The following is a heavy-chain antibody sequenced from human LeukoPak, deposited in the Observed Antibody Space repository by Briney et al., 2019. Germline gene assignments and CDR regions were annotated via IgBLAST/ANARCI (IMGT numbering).Heavy chain of an antibody. V-gene: IGHV3-48*02. CDR2: IGANSAI. Sequence: PGGSLRLSCAASGFTFSDYSMNWVRQAPGKGLEWVSYIGANSAIYYADSVKGRFTISRDNAKNSLSLQMNNLRDDDTAVYYCAREGYYGAIDIWGQGTMVTVSS. CDR1: GFTFSDYS. CDR3: AREGYYGAIDI. J-gene: IGHJ3*02. D-gene: IGHD3-10*01.